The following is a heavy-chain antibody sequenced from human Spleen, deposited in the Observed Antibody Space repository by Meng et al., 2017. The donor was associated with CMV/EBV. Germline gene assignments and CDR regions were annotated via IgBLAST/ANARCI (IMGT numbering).Heavy chain of an antibody. J-gene: IGHJ5*02. CDR1: TGYL. V-gene: IGHV1-2*02. D-gene: IGHD3-22*01. CDR3: ARASGYYDSSGSASVNWFDP. CDR2: INPNSGGT. Sequence: TGYLIHWVRQSPGQGLECMVWINPNSGGTNYAQKFQGSVIMTRDTSITTAYMELNRLTSDDTAVYYCARASGYYDSSGSASVNWFDPWGRGTLVTVSS.